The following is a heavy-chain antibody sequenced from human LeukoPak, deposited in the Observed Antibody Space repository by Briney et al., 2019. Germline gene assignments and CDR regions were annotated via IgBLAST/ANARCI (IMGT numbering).Heavy chain of an antibody. CDR3: ARGNILSGYCFDF. V-gene: IGHV4-34*01. D-gene: IGHD3-9*01. CDR1: CGSISGYY. CDR2: IHYTGGT. Sequence: SETLSLTCAVYCGSISGYYWSWIRQPPGKGLEWVGEIHYTGGTSYNPSLKSRATISIDTSKNQLSLKLSSVTAADTAVYYCARGNILSGYCFDFWGQGALVTVSS. J-gene: IGHJ4*02.